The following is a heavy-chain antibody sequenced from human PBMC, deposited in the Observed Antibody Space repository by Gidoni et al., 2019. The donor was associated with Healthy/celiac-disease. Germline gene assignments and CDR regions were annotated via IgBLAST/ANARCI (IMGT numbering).Heavy chain of an antibody. CDR3: ARTTYARRGSYYLYDY. V-gene: IGHV3-53*01. J-gene: IGHJ4*02. D-gene: IGHD1-26*01. Sequence: EVQLVESGVVLIQPGGSLRLSCSASGFTVSSNYMSWFRQAPGKGLELVSVIYSGGSTYYADSVKGRFTISRDNSKNTLYLQMNSLRAEDTAVYYCARTTYARRGSYYLYDYWGQGTLVTVSS. CDR2: IYSGGST. CDR1: GFTVSSNY.